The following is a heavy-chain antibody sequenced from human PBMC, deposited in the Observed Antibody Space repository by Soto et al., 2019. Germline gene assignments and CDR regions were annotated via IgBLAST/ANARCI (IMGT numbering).Heavy chain of an antibody. J-gene: IGHJ4*02. CDR2: IYYSGST. Sequence: QVQLQESGPGLVKPSQTLSLTCTVSGGSISSGGYYWSWIRQHPGKGLEWIGYIYYSGSTYYNPSLKSRVTISVDTSKNQFSLKLSSVTAADTAVYYCARDAVDTAREHYFDYWGQGTLVTVSS. CDR3: ARDAVDTAREHYFDY. CDR1: GGSISSGGYY. D-gene: IGHD5-18*01. V-gene: IGHV4-31*03.